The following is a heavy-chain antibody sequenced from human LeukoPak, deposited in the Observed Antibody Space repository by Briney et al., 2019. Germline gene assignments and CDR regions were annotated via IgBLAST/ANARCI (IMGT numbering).Heavy chain of an antibody. D-gene: IGHD5-18*01. V-gene: IGHV3-30*02. J-gene: IGHJ4*02. CDR1: GFTFSSYG. CDR3: AREATAMDTHVDY. Sequence: PGGSLRLSCAASGFTFSSYGMHWVRQAPGKGLEWVAFIRYDGSNKYYADSVKGRFTISRDNAKNSLYLQMNSLRAEDTAVYYCAREATAMDTHVDYWGQGTLVTVSS. CDR2: IRYDGSNK.